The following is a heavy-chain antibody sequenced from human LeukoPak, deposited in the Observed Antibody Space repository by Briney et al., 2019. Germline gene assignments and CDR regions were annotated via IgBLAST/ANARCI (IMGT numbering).Heavy chain of an antibody. Sequence: GASVQFSCKTSGYIFTGYWIHWVRQAPGQGLEWMGFINPNSGNTNYAQKFQGRVTMTRDMSISTAYLELSSLTSDDTAVYYCAREMRPATTTLVAYWGQGTLVTVSS. J-gene: IGHJ4*02. CDR2: INPNSGNT. D-gene: IGHD1-1*01. V-gene: IGHV1-2*02. CDR3: AREMRPATTTLVAY. CDR1: GYIFTGYW.